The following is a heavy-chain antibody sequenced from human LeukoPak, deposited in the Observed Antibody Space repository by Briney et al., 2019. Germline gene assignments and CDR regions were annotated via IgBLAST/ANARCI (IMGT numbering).Heavy chain of an antibody. V-gene: IGHV3-23*01. J-gene: IGHJ5*02. D-gene: IGHD2-2*01. Sequence: GGSLRLSCAASGFTFSSHAMSWVRQAPGKGLEWVSAISGSGGSTYYADFVKGRFTISRDNSKNTLYLQMNSLRAEDTAVYYCAKGLMRYCSSTSCLTFDPWGQGTLVTVSS. CDR1: GFTFSSHA. CDR3: AKGLMRYCSSTSCLTFDP. CDR2: ISGSGGST.